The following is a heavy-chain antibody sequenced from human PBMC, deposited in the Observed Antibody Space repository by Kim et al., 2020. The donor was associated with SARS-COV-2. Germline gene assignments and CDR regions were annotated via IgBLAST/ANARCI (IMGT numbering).Heavy chain of an antibody. J-gene: IGHJ5*02. D-gene: IGHD3-10*01. CDR2: IYYSGST. Sequence: SETLSLTCTVSGGSISSYYWSWIRQPPGKGLEWIGYIYYSGSTNYNPSLKSRVTISVDTSKNQFSLKLSSVTAADTAVYYCARGGYYGSGSYWWFDPWGQGTLVTVSS. CDR1: GGSISSYY. V-gene: IGHV4-59*01. CDR3: ARGGYYGSGSYWWFDP.